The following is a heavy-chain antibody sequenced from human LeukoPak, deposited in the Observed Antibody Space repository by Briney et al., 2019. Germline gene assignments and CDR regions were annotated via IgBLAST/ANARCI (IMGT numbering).Heavy chain of an antibody. V-gene: IGHV3-30*18. CDR3: AKMGGDIVVVIN. J-gene: IGHJ4*02. CDR1: GFTFSSYG. Sequence: PGGSLRLSCAASGFTFSSYGMHWVRQAPGKGLEWVAVISYDGSNTYYADSMKGRFTISRDNSKNTLYLQMNSLRAEDTAVYYCAKMGGDIVVVINWGQGTLVTVSS. CDR2: ISYDGSNT. D-gene: IGHD3-22*01.